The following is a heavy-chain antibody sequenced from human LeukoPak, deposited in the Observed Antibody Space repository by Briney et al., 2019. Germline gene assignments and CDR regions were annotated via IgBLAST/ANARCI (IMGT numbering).Heavy chain of an antibody. V-gene: IGHV3-74*01. CDR2: INRDGSST. D-gene: IGHD1-26*01. CDR1: GFTFSSYA. CDR3: AMSNGGYFY. Sequence: PGGSLRLSCAASGFTFSSYAMHWVRQGPGKGLVWVSRINRDGSSTTYADSVQGRFTISRDNAKNTLYLQMNSVRAEDTAVYYCAMSNGGYFYWGQGTLVTVSS. J-gene: IGHJ4*02.